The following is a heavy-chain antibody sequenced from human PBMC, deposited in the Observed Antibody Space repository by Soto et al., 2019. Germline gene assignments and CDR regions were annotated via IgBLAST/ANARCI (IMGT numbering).Heavy chain of an antibody. Sequence: XXTLSLACAVSGGSISSSNWWSWVRQPPGKGLEWIGEIYHSGSTNYNPSLKSRVTISVDKSKNQFSLKLSSVTAADTAVYYCARVAVAGTRVDYWGQGTLVTVSS. CDR3: ARVAVAGTRVDY. V-gene: IGHV4-4*02. J-gene: IGHJ4*02. CDR1: GGSISSSNW. D-gene: IGHD6-19*01. CDR2: IYHSGST.